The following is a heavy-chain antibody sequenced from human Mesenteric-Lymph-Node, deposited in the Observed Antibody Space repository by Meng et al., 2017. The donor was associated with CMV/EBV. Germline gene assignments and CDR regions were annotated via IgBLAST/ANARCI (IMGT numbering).Heavy chain of an antibody. Sequence: LTCAVSGYSISTTHWWGWIRQPPGKGLEWIGYIYYSGYTYYNPSLKSRVTMSVDTSKNQFSLRLSSVTAVDTAVYYCARTAQGNTAMVDYWGQGTLVT. CDR1: GYSISTTHW. V-gene: IGHV4-28*01. D-gene: IGHD5-18*01. CDR2: IYYSGYT. CDR3: ARTAQGNTAMVDY. J-gene: IGHJ4*02.